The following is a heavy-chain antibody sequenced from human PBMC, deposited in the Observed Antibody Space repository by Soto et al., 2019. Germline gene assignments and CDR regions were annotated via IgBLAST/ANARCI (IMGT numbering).Heavy chain of an antibody. Sequence: SVTMSHTCTVSGGSISSYYWRWIRKTPGTGLEWIGYIYYSGSTNYNPSHKSRVTISVDTSKNQFSLKLSSVTAADTAVYYCARRLTGLGYCSSTSCPYNCFDPWGQGTLVTGSS. CDR2: IYYSGST. J-gene: IGHJ5*02. V-gene: IGHV4-59*08. D-gene: IGHD2-2*01. CDR3: ARRLTGLGYCSSTSCPYNCFDP. CDR1: GGSISSYY.